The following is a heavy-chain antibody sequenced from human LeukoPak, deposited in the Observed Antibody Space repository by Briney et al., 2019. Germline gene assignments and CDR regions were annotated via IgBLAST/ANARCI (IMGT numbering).Heavy chain of an antibody. Sequence: ASVKVSCKASGYTLTGYYMHWVRQAPGQGLEWMGWINPNSGGTNYAQKFQGWVTMTRDTSISTAYMELSRLRSDDTAVYYCAREDNTLPYFQHWGQGTLVTVSS. CDR1: GYTLTGYY. CDR2: INPNSGGT. J-gene: IGHJ1*01. CDR3: AREDNTLPYFQH. D-gene: IGHD2-15*01. V-gene: IGHV1-2*04.